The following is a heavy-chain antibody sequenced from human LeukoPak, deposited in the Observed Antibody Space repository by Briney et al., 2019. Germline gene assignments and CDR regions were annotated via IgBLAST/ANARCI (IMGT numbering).Heavy chain of an antibody. J-gene: IGHJ6*02. Sequence: SETLSLTCAVTGVSVSNGNWWTWVRQPPGKGLEWIGYIYYSGSTNYNPSLKSRVTISVDTSKNQFSLKLSSVTAADTAVYYCARTPDCSSTSCYSYYYYGMDAWGQGTTVTVSS. D-gene: IGHD2-2*01. CDR1: GVSVSNGNW. CDR2: IYYSGST. CDR3: ARTPDCSSTSCYSYYYYGMDA. V-gene: IGHV4-61*01.